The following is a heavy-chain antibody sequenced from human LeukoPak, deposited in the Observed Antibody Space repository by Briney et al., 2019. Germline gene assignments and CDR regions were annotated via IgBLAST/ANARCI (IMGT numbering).Heavy chain of an antibody. D-gene: IGHD2-2*01. CDR1: GFTFSSYA. Sequence: GGSLRLSCAASGFTFSSYAMTWVRQAPGKGLEWVSSISSSSSYIYYADSVKGRFTISRDNAKNSLYLQMNSLRAEDTAVYYCARGSEYFVVVPSSDYWGQGTLVTVSS. CDR2: ISSSSSYI. CDR3: ARGSEYFVVVPSSDY. J-gene: IGHJ4*02. V-gene: IGHV3-21*01.